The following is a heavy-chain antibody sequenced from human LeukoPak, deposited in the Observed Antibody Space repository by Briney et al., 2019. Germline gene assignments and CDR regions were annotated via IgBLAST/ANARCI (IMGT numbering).Heavy chain of an antibody. CDR3: ARDQSHYDTLTPWFDP. J-gene: IGHJ5*02. V-gene: IGHV3-21*01. CDR2: ISSSSSYI. Sequence: PGGSLRLSCAASGFTFSSYSMNWVRQAPGKGLEWVSSISSSSSYIYYADSVKGRFTISRDNAKNSLYLQMNSLRAEDTAVYYCARDQSHYDTLTPWFDPWGQGTLVTVSS. CDR1: GFTFSSYS. D-gene: IGHD3-9*01.